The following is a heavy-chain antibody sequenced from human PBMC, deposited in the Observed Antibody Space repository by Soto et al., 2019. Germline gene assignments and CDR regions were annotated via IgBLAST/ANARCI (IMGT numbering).Heavy chain of an antibody. CDR2: IYNSGGT. CDR3: AKVRAARHSPFDF. J-gene: IGHJ4*02. CDR1: GVSISTYY. Sequence: PSETLSLTCSVSGVSISTYYWSWIRQPPGRGLEWIAYIYNSGGTSYNPSLKSRATISLDTSKNQFSLKLSSVTAADTGIYYCAKVRAARHSPFDFWGQGAQVT. D-gene: IGHD6-6*01. V-gene: IGHV4-59*01.